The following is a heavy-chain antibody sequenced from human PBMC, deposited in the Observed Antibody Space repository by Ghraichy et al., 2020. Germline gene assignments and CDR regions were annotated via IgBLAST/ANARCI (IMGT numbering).Heavy chain of an antibody. CDR2: IYYSGST. J-gene: IGHJ4*02. CDR1: GGSISSYY. V-gene: IGHV4-59*01. CDR3: GGGSYYTFDY. D-gene: IGHD3-10*01. Sequence: SETLSLTCTVSGGSISSYYWSWIRQPPGKGLEWIGYIYYSGSTNYNPSLKSRVTISVDTSKNQFSLKLSSVTAADTAVYYCGGGSYYTFDYWGQGTLVTVSS.